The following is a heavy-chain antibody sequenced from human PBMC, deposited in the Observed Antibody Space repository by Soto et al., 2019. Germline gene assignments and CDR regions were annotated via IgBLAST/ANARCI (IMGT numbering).Heavy chain of an antibody. CDR3: AREEAVRIERWFDP. CDR1: GGSMSSVGSY. V-gene: IGHV4-31*03. D-gene: IGHD3-10*01. J-gene: IGHJ5*02. Sequence: LSLTCTVSGGSMSSVGSYWTWIRQHPGKGLEWIGYISYTGSTHYNPSFKSRVSISVATSQNQFTLKLSSVTAADTAVYYCAREEAVRIERWFDPWGQGTLVTVSS. CDR2: ISYTGST.